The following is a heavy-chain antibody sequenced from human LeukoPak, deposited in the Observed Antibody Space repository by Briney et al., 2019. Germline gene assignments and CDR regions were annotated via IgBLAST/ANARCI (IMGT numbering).Heavy chain of an antibody. V-gene: IGHV3-23*01. CDR1: GFTFSSYA. D-gene: IGHD6-19*01. Sequence: GGSLRLSCAASGFTFSSYAMDWVRQAPGKGLEWVSAISGGGSSTYYADSVKGRFSISRDNSKNTLYLQMNSLRAEDTAVYYCAKRRHGVVAGRYYFDYWGQGTLVTVSS. CDR2: ISGGGSST. J-gene: IGHJ4*02. CDR3: AKRRHGVVAGRYYFDY.